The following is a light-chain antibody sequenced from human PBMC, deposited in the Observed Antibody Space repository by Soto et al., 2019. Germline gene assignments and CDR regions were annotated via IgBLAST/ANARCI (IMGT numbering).Light chain of an antibody. Sequence: DIQMTQSPSTLSASVGDRVTITCRASQSIGTSLAWYQQRPVKAPKLLIYMASNLEVGVPSRFSGSGSGTEFTLSISSLQPDDFANYYCQQHGSYPRTLVQGTKGEI. CDR3: QQHGSYPRT. J-gene: IGKJ1*01. CDR2: MAS. CDR1: QSIGTS. V-gene: IGKV1-5*03.